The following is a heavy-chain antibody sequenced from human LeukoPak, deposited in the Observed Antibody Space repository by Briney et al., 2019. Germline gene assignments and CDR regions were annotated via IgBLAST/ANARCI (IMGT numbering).Heavy chain of an antibody. CDR1: GFTFSRYG. J-gene: IGHJ6*03. CDR2: ISYDGSNK. D-gene: IGHD3-22*01. V-gene: IGHV3-30*03. CDR3: ARGDDSSGYYYNYYYYMDV. Sequence: GGSLRLSCAASGFTFSRYGMHWVRQAPGKGLEWVAVISYDGSNKYYADSVKGRFTISRDNAKNSLYLQMNSLRAEDTAVYYCARGDDSSGYYYNYYYYMDVWGKGTTVTVSS.